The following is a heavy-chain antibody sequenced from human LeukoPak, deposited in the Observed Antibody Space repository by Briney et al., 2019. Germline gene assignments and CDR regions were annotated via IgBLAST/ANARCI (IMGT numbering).Heavy chain of an antibody. J-gene: IGHJ4*02. CDR2: INEDASTI. CDR1: GFTLSRYW. Sequence: GGSLRLSCVASGFTLSRYWMHWVRQVPGKGLGRVSRINEDASTITYADSVKGRFTISRDNAKNTLYLQMNSLRAEDTAVYFCVRDLILVWTPGDDFDHWGQGTLVTVSS. V-gene: IGHV3-74*03. D-gene: IGHD3-16*01. CDR3: VRDLILVWTPGDDFDH.